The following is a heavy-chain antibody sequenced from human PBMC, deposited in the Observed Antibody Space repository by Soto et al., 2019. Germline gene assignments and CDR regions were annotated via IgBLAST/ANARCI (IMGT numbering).Heavy chain of an antibody. CDR3: ASPSGVGWAFDI. CDR1: GFTFSSFA. CDR2: ISYDGGNK. Sequence: QVQLVESGGGVVQPGRSLRLSCAASGFTFSSFAMHWVRQAPGKGLEWVALISYDGGNKYYADSVKGRFTISRDNAKNTLYLQMNGLRDGDTAVYCCASPSGVGWAFDIWGQRKMVTVSS. D-gene: IGHD2-8*01. J-gene: IGHJ3*02. V-gene: IGHV3-30-3*01.